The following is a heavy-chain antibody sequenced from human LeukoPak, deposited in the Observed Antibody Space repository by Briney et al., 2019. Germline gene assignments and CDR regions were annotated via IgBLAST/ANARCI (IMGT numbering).Heavy chain of an antibody. CDR1: GFSFEDYG. J-gene: IGHJ6*04. D-gene: IGHD1-26*01. CDR3: AKSIVGRYNYYMDV. Sequence: PGRSLRLSCVASGFSFEDYGMHWVRQAPGKGLEWVSGITWNSDNMGYADSVKGRFTISRDNAKNSLYLQMSSLKTEDTALYYCAKSIVGRYNYYMDVWGTGTTVTVSS. V-gene: IGHV3-9*01. CDR2: ITWNSDNM.